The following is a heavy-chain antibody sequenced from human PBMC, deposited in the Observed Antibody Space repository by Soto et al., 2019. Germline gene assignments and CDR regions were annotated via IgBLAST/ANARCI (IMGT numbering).Heavy chain of an antibody. D-gene: IGHD6-19*01. Sequence: EVQLVESGGGLVQPGRSLRLSCAASGFTFDDYAMHWVRQAPGKGLEWVSGISWNSGSIGYADSVKGRFTISRDNAKNSLYLQMNSLRAEDTALYYCAKDIKGYSSGWAGFDYWGQGTLGTVSS. V-gene: IGHV3-9*01. CDR3: AKDIKGYSSGWAGFDY. CDR1: GFTFDDYA. J-gene: IGHJ4*02. CDR2: ISWNSGSI.